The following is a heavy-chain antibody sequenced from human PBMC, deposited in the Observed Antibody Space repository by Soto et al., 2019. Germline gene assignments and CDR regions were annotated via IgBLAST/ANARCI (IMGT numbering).Heavy chain of an antibody. V-gene: IGHV6-1*01. Sequence: PSQTLSLTCAISGDSVSSNSAAWNWIRQSPSRGLEWLGRTYYRSKWYNDYAVSVESRITINPDTSKNQFSLQLNSVTPEDTALYYCARDKRYSNYFFWFDPWGQGTLVTVSS. J-gene: IGHJ5*02. CDR1: GDSVSSNSAA. CDR2: TYYRSKWYN. D-gene: IGHD4-4*01. CDR3: ARDKRYSNYFFWFDP.